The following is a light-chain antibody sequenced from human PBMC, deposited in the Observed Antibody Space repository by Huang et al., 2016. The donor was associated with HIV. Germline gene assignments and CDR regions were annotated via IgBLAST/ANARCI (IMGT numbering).Light chain of an antibody. V-gene: IGKV1-5*03. CDR3: QQYKSYSFT. J-gene: IGKJ3*01. CDR1: QRISRS. CDR2: KAC. Sequence: DIQMTQSPSTLSASVGDRVPITCRASQRISRSLAWYQQRPGRAPQLLIFKACSLESGGPSRLSGSGSGTEFTLTVSSLQPDDFATYYCQQYKSYSFTFGPGTKVHIK.